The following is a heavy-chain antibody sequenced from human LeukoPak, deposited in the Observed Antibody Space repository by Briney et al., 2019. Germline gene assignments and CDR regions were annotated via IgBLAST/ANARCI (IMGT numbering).Heavy chain of an antibody. Sequence: GGSLRLSCAASGLTFSRYAMSWVRQAPGKGLEWVSGISGNGGTTYYADSVKGRFTISRDTSKNTLYLQMNSLRAEDTAVYYCAKEGGMAVAGTEEVSFDYWGQGTLVTVSS. CDR2: ISGNGGTT. CDR1: GLTFSRYA. CDR3: AKEGGMAVAGTEEVSFDY. V-gene: IGHV3-23*01. D-gene: IGHD6-19*01. J-gene: IGHJ4*02.